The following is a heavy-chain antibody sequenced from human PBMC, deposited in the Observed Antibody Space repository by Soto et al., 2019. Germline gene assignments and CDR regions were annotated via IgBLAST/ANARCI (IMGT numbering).Heavy chain of an antibody. Sequence: QVQLQQWGAGLLKPSETLSLTCAVYGGSFSGYYWSWIRQPPGKGLEWTGEINHSGSTNYNPSLKSRVTISVDTSKTQFSLKLSSVTAADTAVYYCARGKVRGVIGNNYNWFDPWGQGTMVTVSS. CDR3: ARGKVRGVIGNNYNWFDP. CDR1: GGSFSGYY. J-gene: IGHJ5*02. D-gene: IGHD3-10*01. V-gene: IGHV4-34*01. CDR2: INHSGST.